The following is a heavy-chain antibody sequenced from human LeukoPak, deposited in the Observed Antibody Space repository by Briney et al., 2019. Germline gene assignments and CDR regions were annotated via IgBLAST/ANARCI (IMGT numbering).Heavy chain of an antibody. Sequence: PGGSLRLSCAASGFTFSDYYMSWIRQAPGKGLEWVSYISSSGSTIYYADSVKGRFTISRDNAKNSLYLQMNSLRAEDTAVYYCARARMTGYYYGMDVWGQGTTVTVSS. CDR1: GFTFSDYY. J-gene: IGHJ6*02. CDR3: ARARMTGYYYGMDV. V-gene: IGHV3-11*01. D-gene: IGHD3-9*01. CDR2: ISSSGSTI.